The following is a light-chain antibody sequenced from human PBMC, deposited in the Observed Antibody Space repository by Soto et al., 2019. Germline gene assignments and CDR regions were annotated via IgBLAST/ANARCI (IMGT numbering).Light chain of an antibody. CDR2: EVS. Sequence: QSALTQPASVSGAPGQSITISCTGTSSDVGGYNYVSWYQQHPGKAPKLMIYEVSNRPSGVSNRFSGSKSGNTASLTISGVQAEDEADYYCSSYTSSSTLSVVFGGGTKLTVL. V-gene: IGLV2-14*01. J-gene: IGLJ2*01. CDR3: SSYTSSSTLSVV. CDR1: SSDVGGYNY.